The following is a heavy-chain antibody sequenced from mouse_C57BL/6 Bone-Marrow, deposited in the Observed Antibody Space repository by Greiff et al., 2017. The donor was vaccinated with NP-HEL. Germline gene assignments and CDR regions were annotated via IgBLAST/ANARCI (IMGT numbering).Heavy chain of an antibody. CDR3: ARNPLYYGSLWYFDV. J-gene: IGHJ1*03. V-gene: IGHV1-78*01. D-gene: IGHD1-1*01. CDR1: GYTFTDHT. CDR2: IYPRDGST. Sequence: QVQLQQSDAELVKPGASVKLSCKVSGYTFTDHTIHWMKQRPEQGLEWIGYIYPRDGSTKYIEKFKGKATLTADKSSSTAYMQLNSLTSEDSAVYFCARNPLYYGSLWYFDVWGTGTTVTVSA.